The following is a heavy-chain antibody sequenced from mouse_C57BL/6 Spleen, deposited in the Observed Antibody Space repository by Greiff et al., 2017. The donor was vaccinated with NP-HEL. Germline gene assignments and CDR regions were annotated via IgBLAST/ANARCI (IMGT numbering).Heavy chain of an antibody. CDR3: SPTGTDWYFDV. J-gene: IGHJ1*03. CDR2: IHPNSGST. D-gene: IGHD4-1*02. V-gene: IGHV1-64*01. Sequence: VQLQQPGAELVKPGASVKLSCKASGYTFTSYWMHWVKQRPGQGLEWIGMIHPNSGSTNYNEKFKSKATLTVDNSSSTAYMQLSSLTSEDSAVYYCSPTGTDWYFDVWGTGTTVTVSS. CDR1: GYTFTSYW.